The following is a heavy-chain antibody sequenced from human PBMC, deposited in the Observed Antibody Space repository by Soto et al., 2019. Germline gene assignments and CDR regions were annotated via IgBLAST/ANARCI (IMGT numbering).Heavy chain of an antibody. CDR1: GFTFSSYS. CDR3: ARDGLVVVPAARPLWGWFDP. D-gene: IGHD2-2*01. V-gene: IGHV3-21*01. J-gene: IGHJ5*02. CDR2: ISSSSSYI. Sequence: EVQLVESGGGLVKPGGSLRLSCAASGFTFSSYSMNWVRQAPGTGLEWVSSISSSSSYIYYADSVKGRFTISSDNAKNSLYLQMNSLRAEDTAVYYCARDGLVVVPAARPLWGWFDPWGQGTLVTVSS.